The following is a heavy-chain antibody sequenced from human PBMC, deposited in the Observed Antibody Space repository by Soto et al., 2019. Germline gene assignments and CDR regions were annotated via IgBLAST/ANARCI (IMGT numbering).Heavy chain of an antibody. V-gene: IGHV4-4*02. CDR3: ATTSTSGTRFDY. J-gene: IGHJ4*02. D-gene: IGHD1-1*01. CDR1: GGSISTSNW. Sequence: SETLSLTSAVSGGSISTSNWWSWVRQPPGKGLEWIGEVYHSGSTNYNPSFKSRVAMSVDKSKNQFSLKLNSVTAADTALYYCATTSTSGTRFDYWGQGSLVT. CDR2: VYHSGST.